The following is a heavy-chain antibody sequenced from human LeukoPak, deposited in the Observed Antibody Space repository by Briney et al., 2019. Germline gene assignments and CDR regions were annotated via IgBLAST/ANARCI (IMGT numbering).Heavy chain of an antibody. Sequence: GVSLRLSCAASGFTFNNYAMNWVRQAPGKGLEWVSSISGRGETTYYADSVKGRFTISRDNSQNTLYLQMNSLRAEDTAVYYCARDYADYVGYFFFDYWGQGTLVTVSS. J-gene: IGHJ4*02. CDR1: GFTFNNYA. CDR2: ISGRGETT. D-gene: IGHD4-17*01. V-gene: IGHV3-23*01. CDR3: ARDYADYVGYFFFDY.